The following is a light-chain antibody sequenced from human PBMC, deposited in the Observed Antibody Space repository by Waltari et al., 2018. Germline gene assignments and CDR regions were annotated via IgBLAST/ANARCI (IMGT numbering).Light chain of an antibody. J-gene: IGLJ2*01. CDR2: ANT. V-gene: IGLV1-40*01. Sequence: QSVLTQPPSVSGAPGQRVTIPCTGSSSNIGAGYDVHWYQHLPGTAPKLLIYANTNRPSGVPDRFSGSQSGTSASLAITGLQAEDEAEYYCQSYDTSLSGYVIFGGGTKLTVL. CDR1: SSNIGAGYD. CDR3: QSYDTSLSGYVI.